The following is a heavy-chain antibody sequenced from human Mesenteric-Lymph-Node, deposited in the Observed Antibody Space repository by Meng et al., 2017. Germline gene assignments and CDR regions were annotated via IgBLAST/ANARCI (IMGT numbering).Heavy chain of an antibody. D-gene: IGHD3-10*01. J-gene: IGHJ2*01. Sequence: SQTLSLTCAVYGGSFSGYYWSWIRQPPGKGLEWIGEINHSGSTNYNPSLKSRVTISVDTSKNQFSLKLSSVTAAGTAVYYCARGRSRAETYWYFDLWGRGTLVTVSS. V-gene: IGHV4-34*01. CDR2: INHSGST. CDR1: GGSFSGYY. CDR3: ARGRSRAETYWYFDL.